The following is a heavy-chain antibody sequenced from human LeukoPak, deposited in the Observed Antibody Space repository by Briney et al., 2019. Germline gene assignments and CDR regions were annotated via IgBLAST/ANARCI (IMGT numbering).Heavy chain of an antibody. CDR2: IYTSGST. J-gene: IGHJ4*02. CDR3: ARGGESGYDPFDY. CDR1: GGSISSYY. V-gene: IGHV4-4*09. Sequence: SETLSLTCTVSGGSISSYYWSWIRQPPGKGLEWIGYIYTSGSTNYNPSLKSRVTISVDTSKNQFSLKLSSVTAADTAVYYCARGGESGYDPFDYWGQGTLVTVSS. D-gene: IGHD5-12*01.